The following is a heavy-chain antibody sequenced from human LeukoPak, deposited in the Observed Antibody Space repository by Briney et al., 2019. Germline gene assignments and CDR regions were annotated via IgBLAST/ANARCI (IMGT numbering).Heavy chain of an antibody. CDR1: GGSISSDY. CDR3: ARELRWSCVGCNYMDV. CDR2: IYYSGST. D-gene: IGHD4-23*01. Sequence: SETLSLTCTVSGGSISSDYWSWIRQPPGEGLEWIGYIYYSGSTNYNPPLKSRVTISVDTSKNQFSLKLSSVTAADTAVYYCARELRWSCVGCNYMDVWGQGTTVTVPS. V-gene: IGHV4-59*01. J-gene: IGHJ6*03.